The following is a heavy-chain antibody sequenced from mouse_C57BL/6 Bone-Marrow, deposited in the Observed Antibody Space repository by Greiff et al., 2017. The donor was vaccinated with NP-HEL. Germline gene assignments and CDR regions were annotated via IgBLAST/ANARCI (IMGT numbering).Heavy chain of an antibody. Sequence: VQLQQSGAELARPGASVKLSCKASGYTFTSYGISWVKQRTGQGLEWIGEIYPRSGNTYYNEKFKGKATLTADKSSSTAYMELRSLTCEDSAVDFCATIYDGYYLYWYFDVWGTGTTVTVSS. CDR3: ATIYDGYYLYWYFDV. J-gene: IGHJ1*03. V-gene: IGHV1-81*01. CDR1: GYTFTSYG. D-gene: IGHD2-3*01. CDR2: IYPRSGNT.